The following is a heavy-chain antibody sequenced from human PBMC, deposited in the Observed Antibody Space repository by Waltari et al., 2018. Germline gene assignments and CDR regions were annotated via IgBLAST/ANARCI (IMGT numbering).Heavy chain of an antibody. CDR2: IYHSGST. Sequence: QVQLQESGPGQVKPSGTLSLTCAVSGGSISSSNWWSWVRQPPGKGLEWIGEIYHSGSTNYNPSLKSRVTISVDKSKNQFSLKLSSVTAADTAVYYCARRPVLRFLEWLSEGWFDPWGQGTLVTVSS. D-gene: IGHD3-3*01. CDR3: ARRPVLRFLEWLSEGWFDP. J-gene: IGHJ5*02. V-gene: IGHV4-4*02. CDR1: GGSISSSNW.